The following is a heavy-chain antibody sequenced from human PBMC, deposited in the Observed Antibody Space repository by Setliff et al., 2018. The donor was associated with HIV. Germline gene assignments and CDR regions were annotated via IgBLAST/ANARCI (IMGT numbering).Heavy chain of an antibody. CDR2: VSQSGST. J-gene: IGHJ5*02. D-gene: IGHD2-21*01. Sequence: PSETLSLTCSVSGVSINRTDHYWGWIRQSPGKRLEWIGSVSQSGSTYYNPSLKSRITISVDRSKNLFSLKLISVTAADQGVYYCARVPVAGANWFDPWGLGTLVTVLL. CDR1: GVSINRTDHY. CDR3: ARVPVAGANWFDP. V-gene: IGHV4-39*01.